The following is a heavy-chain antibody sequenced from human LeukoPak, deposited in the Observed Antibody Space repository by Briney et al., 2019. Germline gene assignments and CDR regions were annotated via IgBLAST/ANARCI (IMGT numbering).Heavy chain of an antibody. CDR3: ARHRVAAAGAWGPFDY. CDR2: IYYSGST. CDR1: GGSISSYY. Sequence: SESLSLTCTVSGGSISSYYWSWIRPPPGKGLEWIGYIYYSGSTNYNPSLKSRVTISVDTSKNQFSLKLSSVTAADTAVYYCARHRVAAAGAWGPFDYWGQGTLVTVSS. V-gene: IGHV4-59*08. J-gene: IGHJ4*02. D-gene: IGHD6-13*01.